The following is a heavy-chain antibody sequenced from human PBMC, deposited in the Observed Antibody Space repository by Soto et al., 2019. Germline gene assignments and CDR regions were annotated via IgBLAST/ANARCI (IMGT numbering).Heavy chain of an antibody. CDR2: ISSSSSYI. V-gene: IGHV3-21*04. CDR3: AIVQGSYPYYYGMDF. CDR1: GFIFSTYS. D-gene: IGHD3-10*01. Sequence: GGSLRLSCAASGFIFSTYSMNWVRQAPGKGLEWVSSISSSSSYIYYADSVKGRFTVSRDNAKNSLYLQMNSLRAEDTAVYYCAIVQGSYPYYYGMDFWGQGTSVPVSS. J-gene: IGHJ6*02.